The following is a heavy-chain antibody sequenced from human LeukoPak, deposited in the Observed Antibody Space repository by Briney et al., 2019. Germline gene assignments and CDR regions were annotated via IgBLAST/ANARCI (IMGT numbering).Heavy chain of an antibody. D-gene: IGHD6-19*01. V-gene: IGHV4-39*01. CDR2: IYYSGST. CDR3: ARRSGGVAVAGFFDY. CDR1: GGSISSSSYY. J-gene: IGHJ4*02. Sequence: SETLSLTCTVSGGSISSSSYYWGWIRQPPGKGLEWIGSIYYSGSTYYNPSLKSRVTISVDTSKNQFSRKLSSVTAADTAVYYCARRSGGVAVAGFFDYWGQGTLVTVSS.